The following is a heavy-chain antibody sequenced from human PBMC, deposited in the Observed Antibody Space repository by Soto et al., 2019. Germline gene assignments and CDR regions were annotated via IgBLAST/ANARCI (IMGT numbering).Heavy chain of an antibody. CDR3: ARDGPVVVARYFDY. D-gene: IGHD3-22*01. CDR2: ISAYNGNT. CDR1: GFTFTSSA. J-gene: IGHJ4*02. Sequence: GASVKVSCKASGFTFTSSAVQWVRQAPGQGLEWMGWISAYNGNTNYAQKLQGRVTMTTDTSTSTAYMELRSLRSDDTAVYYCARDGPVVVARYFDYWGQGTLVTVSS. V-gene: IGHV1-18*01.